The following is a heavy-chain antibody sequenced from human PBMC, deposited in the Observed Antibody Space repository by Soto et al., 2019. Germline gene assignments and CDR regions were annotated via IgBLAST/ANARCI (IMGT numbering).Heavy chain of an antibody. CDR3: ARHSRYDILPPFDRYYGMDV. CDR2: ISSSGSTI. V-gene: IGHV3-11*01. J-gene: IGHJ6*02. Sequence: QVQLVESGGGLVKPGGSLRLSCAASGFTFSDYYMSWIRQAPGKGLEWVSYISSSGSTIYYADSVKGRFTISRDNAKNSLYLQMNSLRAEDTAVYYCARHSRYDILPPFDRYYGMDVWGQGTTVTVSS. D-gene: IGHD3-9*01. CDR1: GFTFSDYY.